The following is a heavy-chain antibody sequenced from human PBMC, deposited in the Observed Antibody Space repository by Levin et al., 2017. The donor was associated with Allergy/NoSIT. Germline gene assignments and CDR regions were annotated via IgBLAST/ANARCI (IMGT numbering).Heavy chain of an antibody. V-gene: IGHV1-18*01. CDR1: GYTFTSYG. J-gene: IGHJ5*02. D-gene: IGHD2-15*01. CDR2: ISAYNGNT. CDR3: ARVECSGGSGYSRFDP. Sequence: GGSLRLSCKASGYTFTSYGISWVRQAPGQGLEWMGWISAYNGNTNYAQKLQGRVTMTTDTSTSTAYMELRSLRSDDTAVYYCARVECSGGSGYSRFDPWGQGTLVTVSS.